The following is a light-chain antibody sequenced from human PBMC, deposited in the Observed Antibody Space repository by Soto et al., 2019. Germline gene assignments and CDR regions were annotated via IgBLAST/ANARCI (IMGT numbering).Light chain of an antibody. CDR1: SNDIGAFDY. Sequence: QSALTQPASVSASPGQSISISCTGTSNDIGAFDYVSWYQQHPGKAPKLILFEVINRPSGVSNRFSGSKSGSTASLTISGLQAEDEADYFCSSYTTSNAHVFGGGTKLTVL. CDR2: EVI. CDR3: SSYTTSNAHV. J-gene: IGLJ2*01. V-gene: IGLV2-14*01.